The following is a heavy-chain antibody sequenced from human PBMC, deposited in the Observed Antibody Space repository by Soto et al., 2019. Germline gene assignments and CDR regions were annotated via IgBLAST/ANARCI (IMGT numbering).Heavy chain of an antibody. J-gene: IGHJ4*02. CDR3: AKGSGSDFWSGYYF. CDR2: ISYDGRNK. V-gene: IGHV3-30*18. D-gene: IGHD3-3*01. Sequence: PGGSLRLSCAASGFTFSSYGMHWVRQAPGKGLEWVAVISYDGRNKYYADSVKGRFTISRDNSKNTLYLQMNSLRAEDTAVYYCAKGSGSDFWSGYYFWGQGTLVTVSS. CDR1: GFTFSSYG.